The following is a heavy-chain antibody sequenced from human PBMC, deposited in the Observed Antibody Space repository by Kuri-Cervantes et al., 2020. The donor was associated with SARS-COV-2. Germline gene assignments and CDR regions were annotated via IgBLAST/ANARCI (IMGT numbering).Heavy chain of an antibody. CDR3: ARGYSYGYAVLEAFDI. CDR2: ISSSSTI. CDR1: GFTFSSYS. J-gene: IGHJ3*02. V-gene: IGHV3-48*01. Sequence: GESLKISCAASGFTFSSYSMNWVRQAPGKGLEWVSYISSSSTIYYADSVKGRFTISRDNAKNSLYLQMNSLRAEDTAVYYFARGYSYGYAVLEAFDIWGQGTMVTVSS. D-gene: IGHD5-18*01.